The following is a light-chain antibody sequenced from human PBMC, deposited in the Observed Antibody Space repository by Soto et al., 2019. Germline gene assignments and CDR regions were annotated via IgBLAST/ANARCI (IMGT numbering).Light chain of an antibody. V-gene: IGKV4-1*01. CDR3: QQYHTTPFT. CDR2: WAS. CDR1: QNIIYKSKNKNY. J-gene: IGKJ3*01. Sequence: DIVMTQSPDSPGMSLGERATINCKSSQNIIYKSKNKNYLAWYQQKPGQPPKLLIYWASTRESGVPDRFSGSESGTDFTLTINGLQAEDVAVYFCQQYHTTPFTFGPGTKVDI.